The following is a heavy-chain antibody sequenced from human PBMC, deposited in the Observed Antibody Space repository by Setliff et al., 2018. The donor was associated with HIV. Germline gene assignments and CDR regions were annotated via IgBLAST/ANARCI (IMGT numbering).Heavy chain of an antibody. CDR3: ARTTYYDILTGPA. D-gene: IGHD3-9*01. Sequence: SVKVSCKVSGGSFSSYAITWVRQAPGQGLEWLGGITPIFGTVTYAQRFQDRVTITTDESTSAAYMELSSLRSEDTAVYYCARTTYYDILTGPAWGQGTLVTVSS. V-gene: IGHV1-69*05. CDR1: GGSFSSYA. CDR2: ITPIFGTV. J-gene: IGHJ5*02.